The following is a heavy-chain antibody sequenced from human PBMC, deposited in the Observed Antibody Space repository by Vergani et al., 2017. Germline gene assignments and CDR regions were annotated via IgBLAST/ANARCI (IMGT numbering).Heavy chain of an antibody. Sequence: EVDLVESGGGLAQPGGSLRLSCEASGITFWKFGMHWVRQGPGKGLEWVSGISWNSGAVDYADSVRGRFTISRDNAKNSLFLEMNSLRAEDTAVYYCAKDPSGSYPYYFDYWGQGTLVTVSS. J-gene: IGHJ4*02. CDR1: GITFWKFG. D-gene: IGHD1-26*01. V-gene: IGHV3-9*01. CDR2: ISWNSGAV. CDR3: AKDPSGSYPYYFDY.